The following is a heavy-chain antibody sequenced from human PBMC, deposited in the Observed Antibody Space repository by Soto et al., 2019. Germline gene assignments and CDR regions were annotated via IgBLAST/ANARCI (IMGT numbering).Heavy chain of an antibody. V-gene: IGHV4-39*01. CDR1: GDSISGSPYF. J-gene: IGHJ4*02. Sequence: QLQLQESGPGLVMPSETLSLTCTVSGDSISGSPYFWGWIRQPPGKRLEWIGSIFYDGYTLYTPSLRSRVTISVDTSKNLFSLKLASVAAADTATYFCARLQAAVPHYWGQGTLVTVSS. D-gene: IGHD6-13*01. CDR3: ARLQAAVPHY. CDR2: IFYDGYT.